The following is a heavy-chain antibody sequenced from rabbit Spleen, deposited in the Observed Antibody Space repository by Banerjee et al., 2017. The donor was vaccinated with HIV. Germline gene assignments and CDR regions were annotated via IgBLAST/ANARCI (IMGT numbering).Heavy chain of an antibody. V-gene: IGHV1S45*01. CDR2: INAVTGKA. CDR1: GFSFSNKAV. D-gene: IGHD8-1*01. Sequence: QEQLVESGGGLVQPEGSLTLTCTASGFSFSNKAVMCWVRQAPGKGLEWIACINAVTGKAVYASWAKGRFTFSRTSSTTVTLQMTSLTAADTATYFCARDSGGSYDHFNLWGPGPLVTVS. J-gene: IGHJ4*01. CDR3: ARDSGGSYDHFNL.